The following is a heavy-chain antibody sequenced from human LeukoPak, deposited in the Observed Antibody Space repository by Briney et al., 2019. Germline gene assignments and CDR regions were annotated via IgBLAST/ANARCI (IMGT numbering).Heavy chain of an antibody. D-gene: IGHD4-17*01. V-gene: IGHV1-2*02. CDR2: INPNSGGT. CDR1: GYTFTGYY. CDR3: ARDYGDYEEYFQH. Sequence: ASVKVSCKASGYTFTGYYMHWVRQAPGQGLEWMGWINPNSGGTNYAQKFQGRVTMTRDTSISTAYMELSRLRSDDTAVYYCARDYGDYEEYFQHWGQGTLVTVSS. J-gene: IGHJ1*01.